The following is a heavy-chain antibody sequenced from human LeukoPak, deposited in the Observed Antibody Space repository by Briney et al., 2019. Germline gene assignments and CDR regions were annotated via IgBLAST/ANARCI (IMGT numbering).Heavy chain of an antibody. V-gene: IGHV1-2*02. CDR1: GYTFTGYY. CDR3: ASLLTTGGTYYFDY. Sequence: RASVKVSCKASGYTFTGYYMHWVRQAPGQGLEWMGWINPNRGGTNYAQKFQGRVTMTRDTSISTAYMELSRLRSDDTAVYYCASLLTTGGTYYFDYWGQGTLVTVSS. J-gene: IGHJ4*02. D-gene: IGHD4/OR15-4a*01. CDR2: INPNRGGT.